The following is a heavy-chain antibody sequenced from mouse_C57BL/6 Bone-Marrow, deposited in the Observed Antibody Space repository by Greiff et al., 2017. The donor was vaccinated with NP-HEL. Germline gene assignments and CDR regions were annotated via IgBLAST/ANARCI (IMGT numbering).Heavy chain of an antibody. J-gene: IGHJ1*03. D-gene: IGHD2-2*01. Sequence: EVKVEESGPGLVKPSQTVFLTCTVTGISITTGNYRWSWIRQFPGNKLEWIGYIYYSGTITYNPSLTSRTTITRDTPKNQFFLEMNSLTAEDTATYYCARDRDGYDWYFDVWGTGTTVTVSS. CDR2: IYYSGTI. V-gene: IGHV3-5*01. CDR3: ARDRDGYDWYFDV. CDR1: GISITTGNYR.